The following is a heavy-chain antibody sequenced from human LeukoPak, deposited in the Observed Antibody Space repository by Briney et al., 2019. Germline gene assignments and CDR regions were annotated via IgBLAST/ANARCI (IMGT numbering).Heavy chain of an antibody. Sequence: GGSLRLSCAASGFTFSSYAMSWVPRAPGKGLEWVSAISGSGGSTYYADSVKGRFTISRDNSKNTLYLQMNSLRAEDTAVYYCAKDHMVLSYDFWSGYYSEYFDYWGQGTLVTVSS. CDR3: AKDHMVLSYDFWSGYYSEYFDY. CDR1: GFTFSSYA. D-gene: IGHD3-3*01. CDR2: ISGSGGST. J-gene: IGHJ4*02. V-gene: IGHV3-23*01.